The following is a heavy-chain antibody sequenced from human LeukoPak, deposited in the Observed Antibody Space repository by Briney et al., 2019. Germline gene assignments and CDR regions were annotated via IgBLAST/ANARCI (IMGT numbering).Heavy chain of an antibody. V-gene: IGHV3-7*01. CDR3: ARHYDSTAYSLDY. CDR1: GFTFSSYW. D-gene: IGHD3-22*01. J-gene: IGHJ4*02. Sequence: GGSLRVSCAASGFTFSSYWMTWVRQAPGKGLEWVANIKQDGSQKFYLDSVKGRFTISRDNAKESLFLQMNSPRAEDTAVYYSARHYDSTAYSLDYWGQGTLVTVSS. CDR2: IKQDGSQK.